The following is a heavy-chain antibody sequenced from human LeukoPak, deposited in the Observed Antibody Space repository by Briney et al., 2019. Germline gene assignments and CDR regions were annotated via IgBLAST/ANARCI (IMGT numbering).Heavy chain of an antibody. CDR3: ARVKLLYYDFWSGYYQRYYYMDV. J-gene: IGHJ6*03. CDR2: ISAYNGNT. Sequence: ASVKVSCKASGYTFTSYGISWVRQAPGQGLEWMGWISAYNGNTNYAQKLQGGVTMTTDTSTSTAYMELRSLRSDDTAVYYCARVKLLYYDFWSGYYQRYYYMDVWGKGTTVTVSS. V-gene: IGHV1-18*01. D-gene: IGHD3-3*01. CDR1: GYTFTSYG.